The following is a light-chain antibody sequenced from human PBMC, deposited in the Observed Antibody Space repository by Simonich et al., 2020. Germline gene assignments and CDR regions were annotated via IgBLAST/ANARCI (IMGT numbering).Light chain of an antibody. J-gene: IGLJ3*02. CDR3: GADHGSGSNFVWV. CDR1: SGYSNYK. V-gene: IGLV9-49*01. Sequence: QPVLTQPPSASDYLGASVTLTCTLRSGYSNYKVDWYQQRPGKGPRLVIRGGTGVSVEAEGDGITGRFSVVGSGLNRYLTIKNIQEEDESDYHCGADHGSGSNFVWVFGGGTKLTVL. CDR2: GGTGVSVE.